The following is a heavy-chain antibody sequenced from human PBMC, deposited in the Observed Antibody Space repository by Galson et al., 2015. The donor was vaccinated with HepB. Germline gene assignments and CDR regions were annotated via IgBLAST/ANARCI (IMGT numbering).Heavy chain of an antibody. CDR3: AGAGYCRSTYCFFAY. Sequence: CAISGDSVSGNIVSWNWIRQSPSRGLAWLGRTYFRSKWYYDYAVSVESRITINPDTSENQFSLQLHSVTPEDTAVYYCAGAGYCRSTYCFFAYWGQGTLVTVSS. V-gene: IGHV6-1*01. CDR2: TYFRSKWYY. J-gene: IGHJ4*02. D-gene: IGHD2-2*01. CDR1: GDSVSGNIVS.